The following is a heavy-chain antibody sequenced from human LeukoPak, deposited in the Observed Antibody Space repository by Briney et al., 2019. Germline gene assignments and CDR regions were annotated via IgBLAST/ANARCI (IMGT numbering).Heavy chain of an antibody. D-gene: IGHD6-6*01. Sequence: GGSLRLSCAASGFTFSSYAMSWARQAPGKGLEWVSSISSSSSYIYYADSVKGRFTISRDNAKNSLYLQMNSLRAEDTAVYYCARDRSSSSLYYYYGMDVWGQGTTVTVSS. CDR1: GFTFSSYA. CDR2: ISSSSSYI. CDR3: ARDRSSSSLYYYYGMDV. V-gene: IGHV3-21*01. J-gene: IGHJ6*02.